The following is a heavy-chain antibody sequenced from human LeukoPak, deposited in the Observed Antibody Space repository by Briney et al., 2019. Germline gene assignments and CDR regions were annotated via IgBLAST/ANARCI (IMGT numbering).Heavy chain of an antibody. J-gene: IGHJ4*02. D-gene: IGHD3-10*01. CDR3: ATLPRDRGPQNVTLDY. V-gene: IGHV3-30-3*01. CDR2: ISYDGSNK. CDR1: GFTFSSYA. Sequence: GGSLRLSCEASGFTFSSYAMHWVRQAPGKGLEWVAVISYDGSNKYYADSVKGRFTISRDNSKNTLYLQMNSLRAEDTAVYYCATLPRDRGPQNVTLDYWGQGTLVTVSS.